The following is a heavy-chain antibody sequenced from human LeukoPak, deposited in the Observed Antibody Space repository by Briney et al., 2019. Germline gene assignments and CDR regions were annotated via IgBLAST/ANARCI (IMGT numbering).Heavy chain of an antibody. Sequence: ASVKVSCKASGYTFTSYGISWVRQAPGQGLEWMGWISAYNGNTNYAQKLQGRVTMTTDTSTSTAYTELRSLRSDDTAVYYCARDQEEYSSSWYHYWGQGTLVTVSS. CDR2: ISAYNGNT. CDR1: GYTFTSYG. V-gene: IGHV1-18*01. J-gene: IGHJ4*02. CDR3: ARDQEEYSSSWYHY. D-gene: IGHD6-13*01.